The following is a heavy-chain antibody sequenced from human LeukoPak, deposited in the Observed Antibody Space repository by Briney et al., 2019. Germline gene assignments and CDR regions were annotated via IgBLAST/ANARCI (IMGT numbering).Heavy chain of an antibody. D-gene: IGHD4-17*01. CDR3: ASEHDYGDYGYYFDY. CDR1: GYSISSGYY. CDR2: IYHSGST. Sequence: SETLSLTCTVSGYSISSGYYWGWIRQPPGKGLEWIGSIYHSGSTYYNPSLKSRVTISVDTSKNQFSLKLSSVTAADTAVYYRASEHDYGDYGYYFDYWGQGTLVTVSS. V-gene: IGHV4-38-2*02. J-gene: IGHJ4*02.